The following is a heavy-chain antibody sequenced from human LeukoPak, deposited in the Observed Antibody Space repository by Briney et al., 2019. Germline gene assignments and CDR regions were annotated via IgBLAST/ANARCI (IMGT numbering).Heavy chain of an antibody. D-gene: IGHD3-22*01. Sequence: ASVKVSCKASGGTFSSYTINWVRQAPGQGLERMGRIIPTLDMTNYAQKFQGRVTITADKSTSTAYMELSSLRSEDTAVYFCASPRQNYYDSAGSFDIWGQGTMVTVSS. J-gene: IGHJ3*02. CDR3: ASPRQNYYDSAGSFDI. CDR1: GGTFSSYT. V-gene: IGHV1-69*02. CDR2: IIPTLDMT.